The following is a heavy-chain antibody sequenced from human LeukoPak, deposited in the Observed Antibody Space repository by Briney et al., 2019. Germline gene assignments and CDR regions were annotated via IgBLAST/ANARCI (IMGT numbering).Heavy chain of an antibody. V-gene: IGHV3-9*01. J-gene: IGHJ6*02. Sequence: GGSLRLSCVVSGLRFDDYTMHWVRQTPGKGLEWVPGISWNSYSIGYADFVKGRFTISRDNAKNSLYLQMNSLRVEDTALYYCAKDLSGQLPNYYYGMDVWGRGTTVTVSS. CDR3: AKDLSGQLPNYYYGMDV. D-gene: IGHD2-2*01. CDR1: GLRFDDYT. CDR2: ISWNSYSI.